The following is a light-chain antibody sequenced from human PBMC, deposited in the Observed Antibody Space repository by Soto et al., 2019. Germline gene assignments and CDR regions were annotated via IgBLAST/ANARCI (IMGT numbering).Light chain of an antibody. J-gene: IGKJ4*01. CDR1: QSVSSN. CDR3: QQYNNWPPLT. V-gene: IGKV3-15*01. CDR2: GAS. Sequence: EIVMTQSPATLSVSPGERPTLSCRASQSVSSNLAWYQQKPGQAPRLLIDGASTRATGIPARFSGSGSGTEFTLTISSLQSEDFAVYYCQQYNNWPPLTFGGGTKVEIK.